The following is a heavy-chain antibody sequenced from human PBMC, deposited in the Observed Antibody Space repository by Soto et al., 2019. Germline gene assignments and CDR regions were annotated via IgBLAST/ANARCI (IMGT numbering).Heavy chain of an antibody. J-gene: IGHJ1*01. CDR1: GGSISNNY. CDR3: ARSYRDSYEH. Sequence: SESLSLTCTVSGGSISNNYWTWSRQPAGKGLEWIGRIYSNGRTNFNPSLKSRISMSIDTSKNQFALKLTSVTAADTDVYYCARSYRDSYEHWGQGTLVTVSS. CDR2: IYSNGRT. V-gene: IGHV4-4*07. D-gene: IGHD4-17*01.